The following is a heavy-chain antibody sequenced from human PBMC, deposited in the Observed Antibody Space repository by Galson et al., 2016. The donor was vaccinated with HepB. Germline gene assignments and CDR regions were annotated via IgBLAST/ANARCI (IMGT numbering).Heavy chain of an antibody. Sequence: SLRLSCAASGFTFSSYAMNWVRQAPGKGLEWVSAILNSGASTAYADSVKGRFTISRDNSKNTVYLQMTNLRAEDTAVYYCAKCLWVRGVYPFDPWGQGTLVTGSS. D-gene: IGHD3-10*01. V-gene: IGHV3-23*01. CDR2: ILNSGAST. CDR1: GFTFSSYA. J-gene: IGHJ5*02. CDR3: AKCLWVRGVYPFDP.